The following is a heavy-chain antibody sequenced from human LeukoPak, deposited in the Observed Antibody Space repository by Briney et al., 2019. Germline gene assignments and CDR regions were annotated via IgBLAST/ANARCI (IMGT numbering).Heavy chain of an antibody. V-gene: IGHV4-61*01. CDR3: ARDGEYSSFDY. D-gene: IGHD5-18*01. J-gene: IGHJ4*02. CDR2: IYYSGST. CDR1: GGSVTDSTYY. Sequence: SETLSLTCTVSGGSVTDSTYYWGWVRQPPGKGLEWIGYIYYSGSTNYNPSLKSRVTISVDTSKNQFSLKLSSVTAADTAVYYCARDGEYSSFDYWGQGTLVTVSS.